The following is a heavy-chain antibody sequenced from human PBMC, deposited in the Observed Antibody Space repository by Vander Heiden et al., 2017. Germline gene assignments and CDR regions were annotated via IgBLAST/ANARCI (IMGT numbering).Heavy chain of an antibody. D-gene: IGHD2-8*01. CDR1: GFTVSSYN. J-gene: IGHJ3*02. CDR3: GRQWPNAFDI. CDR2: ISSSSRII. Sequence: EVQLVESGGGLVEPGGSLRLSCAASGFTVSSYNMNWVRQAPGKGLEWVLYISSSSRIIYDADSVKGRFLVSKDNPKNSLYLKMSSLRDEDTAVYYCGRQWPNAFDIWGQGTMVTVSS. V-gene: IGHV3-48*02.